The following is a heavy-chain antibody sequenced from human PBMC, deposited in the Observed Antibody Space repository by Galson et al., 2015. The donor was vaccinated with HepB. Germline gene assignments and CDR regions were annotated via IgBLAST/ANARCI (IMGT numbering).Heavy chain of an antibody. Sequence: SVKVSCKASGGTFSSYAISWVRQAPGQGLEWMGRIILILGIANYAQKFQGRVTITADKSTSTAYMELSSLRSEDTAVYYCARGYGDFHDAFDIWGQGTMVTVSS. V-gene: IGHV1-69*04. CDR3: ARGYGDFHDAFDI. CDR2: IILILGIA. J-gene: IGHJ3*02. CDR1: GGTFSSYA. D-gene: IGHD4-17*01.